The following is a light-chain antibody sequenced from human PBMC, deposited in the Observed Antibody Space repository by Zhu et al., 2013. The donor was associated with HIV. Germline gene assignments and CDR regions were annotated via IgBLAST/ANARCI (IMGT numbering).Light chain of an antibody. CDR3: LQYDRYSNN. CDR2: DAS. J-gene: IGKJ2*01. CDR1: QDLERW. V-gene: IGKV1-5*01. Sequence: DIQMTQSPSALSASVGDRVIITCRASQDLERWLAWFQQKPGKAPKLLVYDASVLYTGVPSRFSGSGSGTDFALTISSLQPDDFATYFCLQYDRYSNNFGQGTKLDIK.